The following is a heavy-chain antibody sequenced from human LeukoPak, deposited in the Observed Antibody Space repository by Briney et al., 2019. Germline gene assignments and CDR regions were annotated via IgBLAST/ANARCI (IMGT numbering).Heavy chain of an antibody. CDR1: GFTFDDYA. D-gene: IGHD2-15*01. J-gene: IGHJ4*02. CDR3: AKDNCNGGSCFTYFDY. CDR2: ICWNSGYI. Sequence: PGRSLRLSCAASGFTFDDYAMHWVRPAPGKGAEWVSGICWNSGYIGYADSVRGGFTLSRDNAKNTLYLQMNSLRAEDTALYYCAKDNCNGGSCFTYFDYWGQGTLVTVSS. V-gene: IGHV3-9*01.